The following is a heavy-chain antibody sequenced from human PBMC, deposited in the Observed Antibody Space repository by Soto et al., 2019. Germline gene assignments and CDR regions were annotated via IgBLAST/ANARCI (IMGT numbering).Heavy chain of an antibody. CDR1: GYTLTELS. J-gene: IGHJ3*02. CDR3: AKPLDYDSSGYLAFDI. Sequence: GASVKVSCKVSGYTLTELSMHWVRQAPGKGLEWMGGFDPEDGETIYAQKFQGRVTMTEDTSTDTAYMELSSLRSEDTAVYYCAKPLDYDSSGYLAFDIWGQGTMVTVS. CDR2: FDPEDGET. D-gene: IGHD3-22*01. V-gene: IGHV1-24*01.